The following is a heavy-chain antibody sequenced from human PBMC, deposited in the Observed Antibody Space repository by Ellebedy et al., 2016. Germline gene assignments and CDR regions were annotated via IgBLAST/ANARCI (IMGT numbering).Heavy chain of an antibody. D-gene: IGHD4-17*01. Sequence: GGSLRLXXAASGFTLNDHYMEWVRQAPGGGLEWVSTISAGGDITFSADSVKGRFTISRDNSRDTLYLQMNSLRAEDTAVYYCYYGHYSASWGQGTLVTVSS. V-gene: IGHV3-23*01. CDR1: GFTLNDHY. CDR3: YYGHYSAS. CDR2: ISAGGDIT. J-gene: IGHJ4*02.